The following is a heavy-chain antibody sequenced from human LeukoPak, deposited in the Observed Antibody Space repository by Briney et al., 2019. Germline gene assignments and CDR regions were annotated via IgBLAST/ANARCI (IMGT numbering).Heavy chain of an antibody. J-gene: IGHJ3*02. CDR1: GYTFTSYG. Sequence: ASVKVSCKASGYTFTSYGISWVRQAPGQGLEWMGWISAYNGNTNNAQKLQGRVTMTTDTSTSTAYMELRRLRSDDPAVYYCARVLSAAGTLAFDIWGQGTMVTVSS. CDR2: ISAYNGNT. D-gene: IGHD6-13*01. V-gene: IGHV1-18*01. CDR3: ARVLSAAGTLAFDI.